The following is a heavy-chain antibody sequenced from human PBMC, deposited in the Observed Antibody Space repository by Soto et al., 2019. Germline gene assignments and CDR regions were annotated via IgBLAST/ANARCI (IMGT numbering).Heavy chain of an antibody. CDR1: GYTFDTYG. J-gene: IGHJ4*02. Sequence: QVQLLQSGAEVKKPGASVKVSCKASGYTFDTYGISWVRQDPGQGLEWMGWITPNNGDTNYAQKIQGRVTLTTDTSTTTAYLEVRSLRSDDTAVYYWARMAPCSDGSCYSRPLDSWGQGTLVTVSS. CDR3: ARMAPCSDGSCYSRPLDS. V-gene: IGHV1-18*01. CDR2: ITPNNGDT. D-gene: IGHD2-21*02.